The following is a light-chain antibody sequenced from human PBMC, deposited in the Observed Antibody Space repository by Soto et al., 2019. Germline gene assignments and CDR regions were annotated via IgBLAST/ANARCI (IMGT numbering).Light chain of an antibody. V-gene: IGKV1-39*01. CDR2: AAS. CDR3: QQYYSYPVT. J-gene: IGKJ5*01. Sequence: DIQMTQSPSSLSASVGDRVTITCRASQSISSYLNWSQQEPGKAPKLLIYAASTLQSGVPSRFSGSGSGTDFTLTIISLQPEDFATYYCQQYYSYPVTVGQGTRREIK. CDR1: QSISSY.